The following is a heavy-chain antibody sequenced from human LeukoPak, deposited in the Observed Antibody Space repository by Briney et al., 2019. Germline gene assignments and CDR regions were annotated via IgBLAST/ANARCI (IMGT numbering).Heavy chain of an antibody. Sequence: GASVKVSCKASGYTFTSYGISWVRQAPGQGLEWMGWISAYNGNTNYAQKLQGRVTMTTDTSTSTAYMELRSLRSDDTAVYYCARASISKTTVTGVGWFDPWGQGTLVTVSS. J-gene: IGHJ5*02. D-gene: IGHD4-17*01. CDR3: ARASISKTTVTGVGWFDP. CDR1: GYTFTSYG. CDR2: ISAYNGNT. V-gene: IGHV1-18*01.